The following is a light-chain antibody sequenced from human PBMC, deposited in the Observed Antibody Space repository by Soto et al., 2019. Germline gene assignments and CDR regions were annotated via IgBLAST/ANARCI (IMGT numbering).Light chain of an antibody. J-gene: IGLJ1*01. V-gene: IGLV2-8*01. Sequence: QSVLTHPPSASGSPGQSVTVSCTGTSSDVGGYNYVSWYQQHPGKAPKLMIYEVSKRPSGVPDRFSGSKSGNTASLTVSGLQAEDEADYYCSSYAGSIFYVFGTGTKVTVL. CDR1: SSDVGGYNY. CDR3: SSYAGSIFYV. CDR2: EVS.